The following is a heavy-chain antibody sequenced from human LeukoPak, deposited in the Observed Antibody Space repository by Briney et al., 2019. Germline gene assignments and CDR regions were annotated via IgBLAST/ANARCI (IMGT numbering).Heavy chain of an antibody. CDR2: IWYDGSNT. Sequence: GGSLRLSCAASGFTFSNYGMHCVRQAPGRGLEWVAAIWYDGSNTYYTDPVKGRFTISRDNSKNTLYLQMNSLRVEETAVYYCARDSTVVWELLGWFDPWGQGTPVTVSS. V-gene: IGHV3-33*01. CDR3: ARDSTVVWELLGWFDP. J-gene: IGHJ5*02. D-gene: IGHD1-26*01. CDR1: GFTFSNYG.